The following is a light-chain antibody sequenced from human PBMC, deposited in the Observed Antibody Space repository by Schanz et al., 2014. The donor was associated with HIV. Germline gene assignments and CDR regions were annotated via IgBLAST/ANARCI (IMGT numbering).Light chain of an antibody. J-gene: IGLJ2*01. CDR1: SSDVGGYNY. CDR2: DVS. V-gene: IGLV2-14*01. CDR3: CSYTTSSTPVV. Sequence: QSALTQPASVSGSPGQSITISCTGTSSDVGGYNYVSWYQQHPGKAPKLMIYDVSNRPSGVSNRFSGSKSGNTVSLTISGLQAEDEADYYGCSYTTSSTPVVFGGGTKLTVL.